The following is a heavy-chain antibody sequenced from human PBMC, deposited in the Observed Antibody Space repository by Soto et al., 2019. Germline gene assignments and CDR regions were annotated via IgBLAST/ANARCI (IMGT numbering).Heavy chain of an antibody. CDR2: ISSSGSTI. CDR3: ARAPWDYDILTGYYNYYGMDG. V-gene: IGHV3-48*03. D-gene: IGHD3-9*01. Sequence: GGSLRLSCAASGFTFSSYEMNWVRQAPGKGLEWVSYISSSGSTIYYADSVKGRFTISRDNAKNSLYLQMNSLRAEDTAVYYCARAPWDYDILTGYYNYYGMDGWGQGTTVTVSS. CDR1: GFTFSSYE. J-gene: IGHJ6*02.